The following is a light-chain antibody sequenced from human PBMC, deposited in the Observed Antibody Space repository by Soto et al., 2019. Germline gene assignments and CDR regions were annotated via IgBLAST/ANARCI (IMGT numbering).Light chain of an antibody. Sequence: VLTQSPGSPPFSPGDGATLSCRAIQSVSTTYLAWYQLKPGQAPRLVIYATSSRAAGIPDRFRGSGSGTEFTLTISSLEPEDVGVYFYQQYGNSPPYSFGQGTKLEIK. V-gene: IGKV3-20*01. CDR3: QQYGNSPPYS. J-gene: IGKJ2*03. CDR1: QSVSTTY. CDR2: ATS.